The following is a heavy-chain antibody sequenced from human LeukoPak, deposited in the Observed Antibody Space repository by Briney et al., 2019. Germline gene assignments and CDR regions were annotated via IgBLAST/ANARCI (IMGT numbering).Heavy chain of an antibody. J-gene: IGHJ4*02. CDR2: INPSGVST. Sequence: SLKVSCKASGYTFTSYYIHWVRQAPGQGLEWMGIINPSGVSTSYAQKFQGRVTMTRDTSTSTVYMELSSLRSEDTAVYYCAREAGTAMGPFDYWGQGTLVTVSS. CDR3: AREAGTAMGPFDY. D-gene: IGHD5-18*01. V-gene: IGHV1-46*01. CDR1: GYTFTSYY.